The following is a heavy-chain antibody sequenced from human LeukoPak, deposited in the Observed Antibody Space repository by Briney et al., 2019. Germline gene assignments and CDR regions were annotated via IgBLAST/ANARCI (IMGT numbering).Heavy chain of an antibody. CDR3: ARDQVYGDHAAFDI. D-gene: IGHD4-17*01. CDR2: IYHSGST. Sequence: SETLSLTCAVSGGSISSGGYSWSWIRQPPGKGLEWIGYIYHSGSTYYNPSLKSRVTISVDRSKNQFSLKLSSVTAADTAVYYCARDQVYGDHAAFDIWGQGTMVTVSS. V-gene: IGHV4-30-2*01. J-gene: IGHJ3*02. CDR1: GGSISSGGYS.